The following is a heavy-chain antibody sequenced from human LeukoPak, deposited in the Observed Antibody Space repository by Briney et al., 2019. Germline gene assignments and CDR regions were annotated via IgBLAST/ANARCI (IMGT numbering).Heavy chain of an antibody. CDR2: IYYSGSN. D-gene: IGHD5-24*01. J-gene: IGHJ4*02. CDR1: GGSVSSGSYY. V-gene: IGHV4-61*01. CDR3: AKSRSRDGYNNFDY. Sequence: SETLSLTCTVSGGSVSSGSYYWSWIRQPPGKGLEWIGYIYYSGSNNYNPSLKSRVTISVDTSKNQFSLKLNSVTAADTAVYYCAKSRSRDGYNNFDYWGQGTLVTVSS.